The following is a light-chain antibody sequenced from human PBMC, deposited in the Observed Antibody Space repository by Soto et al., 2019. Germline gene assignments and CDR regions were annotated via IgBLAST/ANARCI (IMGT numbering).Light chain of an antibody. J-gene: IGKJ4*01. CDR3: QQYGSSPLT. CDR1: QGISSY. CDR2: KAS. V-gene: IGKV1-9*01. Sequence: IQLTQSPSSLSASVGDRVTITCRASQGISSYLAWYQQKPGKAPKLLIYKASTLKSGVPSRFSGSGSGTDFTLTISRLEPEDSAVYYCQQYGSSPLTFGGGTKVDIK.